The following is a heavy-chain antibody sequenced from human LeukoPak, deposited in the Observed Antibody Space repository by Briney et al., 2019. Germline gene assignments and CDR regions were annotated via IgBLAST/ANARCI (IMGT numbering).Heavy chain of an antibody. Sequence: SETLSLICTVSGGSISGSSYNWGWIRQPQGKGLEWIGNIYYRGSTQYNLSVKSRVTISVDTSKNQFSLKLTSVTAADTAVYYCTRDVGYQGYWGQGTLVTVSS. D-gene: IGHD2-15*01. CDR1: GGSISGSSYN. J-gene: IGHJ4*02. CDR2: IYYRGST. CDR3: TRDVGYQGY. V-gene: IGHV4-39*07.